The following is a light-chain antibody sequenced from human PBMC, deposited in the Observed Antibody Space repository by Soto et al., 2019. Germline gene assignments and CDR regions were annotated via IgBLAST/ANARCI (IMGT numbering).Light chain of an antibody. CDR1: SSDVGSYNL. CDR2: EGS. Sequence: QSALTQPASVSGSPGQSITISCTGTSSDVGSYNLVSWYQQHPGKAPKLMIYEGSKRPSGVSNRFSGSKSGNTAYLTISGLQAEDEADYYCCSYAGGDVVFGGGTKLTVL. J-gene: IGLJ2*01. CDR3: CSYAGGDVV. V-gene: IGLV2-23*01.